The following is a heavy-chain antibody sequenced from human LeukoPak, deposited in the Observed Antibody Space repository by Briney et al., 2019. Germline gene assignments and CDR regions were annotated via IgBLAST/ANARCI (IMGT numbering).Heavy chain of an antibody. CDR1: GFTFSSYA. CDR2: ISYDGSNK. Sequence: GGSLRLSCAASGFTFSSYAMHWVRQAPGKGLEWVAVISYDGSNKYYADSVKGRFTISRDNAKNTIYLQMNSLRVEDTAVYYCAREAPYDYDRSGDYRPFDYWGQGTLVTVSS. J-gene: IGHJ4*02. V-gene: IGHV3-30*04. CDR3: AREAPYDYDRSGDYRPFDY. D-gene: IGHD3-22*01.